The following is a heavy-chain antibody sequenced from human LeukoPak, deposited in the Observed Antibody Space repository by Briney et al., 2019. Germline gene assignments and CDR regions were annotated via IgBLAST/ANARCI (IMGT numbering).Heavy chain of an antibody. Sequence: SETLSLTCTVSGGSISSGGYYWSWIRQPPGKGLEWIGYIYHSGSTYYNPSLKSRVTISLDRSKNQFSLKLSSVTAADTAVYYCARADSGYFDYWGQGTLVTVSS. CDR2: IYHSGST. D-gene: IGHD3-22*01. CDR3: ARADSGYFDY. J-gene: IGHJ4*02. CDR1: GGSISSGGYY. V-gene: IGHV4-30-2*01.